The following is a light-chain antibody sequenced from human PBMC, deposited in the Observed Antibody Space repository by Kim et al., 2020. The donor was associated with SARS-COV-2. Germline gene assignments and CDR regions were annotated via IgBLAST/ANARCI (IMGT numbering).Light chain of an antibody. Sequence: ALGQTVRLTCQGDSLKNYYATWYQQRPGQAPLLVLYGKSSRPSGIPDRFSGSASGNTASLTITGAQAEDEADYYCTSRDSSGDHVVFGGGTKVTVL. V-gene: IGLV3-19*01. J-gene: IGLJ2*01. CDR1: SLKNYY. CDR3: TSRDSSGDHVV. CDR2: GKS.